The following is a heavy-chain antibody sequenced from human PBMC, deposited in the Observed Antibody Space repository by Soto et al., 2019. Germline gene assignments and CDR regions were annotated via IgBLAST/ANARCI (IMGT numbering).Heavy chain of an antibody. D-gene: IGHD3-10*01. CDR2: IRSKANSYAT. J-gene: IGHJ4*02. Sequence: PGESLKISCAASGFTFSGSAMHWVRQASGKGLEWVGRIRSKANSYATAYAASVKGRFTISRDDSKNTAYLQMNSLKTEDTAVYYCTLGGSGSRYWGQGTLVTVSS. CDR3: TLGGSGSRY. CDR1: GFTFSGSA. V-gene: IGHV3-73*01.